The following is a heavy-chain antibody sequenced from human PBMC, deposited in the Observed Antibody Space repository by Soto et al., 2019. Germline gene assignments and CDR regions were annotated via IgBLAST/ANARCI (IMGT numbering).Heavy chain of an antibody. D-gene: IGHD2-15*01. CDR2: IIPIYGTA. Sequence: SVKVSCKASGDTFSNYAISWVRQAPGQGLEWMGGIIPIYGTANYAQKFQGRVTTTADTSTSTADMELSSLRSEDTAVYYCARDLGGCSAGSCRYNWLDSWGQGTLVTVSS. CDR1: GDTFSNYA. CDR3: ARDLGGCSAGSCRYNWLDS. J-gene: IGHJ5*01. V-gene: IGHV1-69*06.